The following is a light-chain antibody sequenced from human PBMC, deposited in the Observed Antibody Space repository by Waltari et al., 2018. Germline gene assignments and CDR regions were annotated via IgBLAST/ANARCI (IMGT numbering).Light chain of an antibody. J-gene: IGKJ4*01. CDR2: WAS. CDR1: QRVLNSSTNKNY. Sequence: DIVMTQSPDSLAVSLGERATINCKSSQRVLNSSTNKNYLAWYQQKPGQPPKLLIYWASTRESGVPDRFSGSGSGTDFTLTISSLQAEDVAVYYCQHYYSSPLTFGGGTKVEIK. CDR3: QHYYSSPLT. V-gene: IGKV4-1*01.